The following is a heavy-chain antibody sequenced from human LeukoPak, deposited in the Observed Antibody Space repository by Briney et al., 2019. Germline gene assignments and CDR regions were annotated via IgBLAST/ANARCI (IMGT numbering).Heavy chain of an antibody. Sequence: GGSLRLSCAASGFTFSSYAMSWVRQAPGKGLEWVSVISGSDSSTYYADSVKGRFTISRDNSKNTLYLQMKSLRAEDTAVYYCAKMGQWLYLGVDYWGQGNLVTVSS. V-gene: IGHV3-23*01. CDR3: AKMGQWLYLGVDY. D-gene: IGHD6-19*01. CDR1: GFTFSSYA. J-gene: IGHJ4*02. CDR2: ISGSDSST.